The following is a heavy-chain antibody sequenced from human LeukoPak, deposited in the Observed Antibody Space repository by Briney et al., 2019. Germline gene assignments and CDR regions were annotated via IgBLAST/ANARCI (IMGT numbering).Heavy chain of an antibody. CDR1: GGSFGGSY. CDR2: INHSGST. D-gene: IGHD4-23*01. Sequence: SETRSLTWAVFGGSFGGSYWGWFRQPPGKGLEWMGEINHSGSTNYNPSLKSRVTISVDTSKNQFSLKLSSVTAADTAVYYCASLGGYGGPPRAFDIWGQGTMVTVSS. J-gene: IGHJ3*02. CDR3: ASLGGYGGPPRAFDI. V-gene: IGHV4-34*01.